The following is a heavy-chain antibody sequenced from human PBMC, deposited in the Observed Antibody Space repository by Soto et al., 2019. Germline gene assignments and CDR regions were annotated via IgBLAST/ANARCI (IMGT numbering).Heavy chain of an antibody. D-gene: IGHD3-3*01. CDR2: IKRKSDGGTT. V-gene: IGHV3-15*01. Sequence: GGSLRLSXAASGFSFSSAWLXWVRQTPEKGLEWVGRIKRKSDGGTTDYAAPVKGRFTISRDDSENTLYLQMNSLKTEDTAVYYCSTIXXXXXSFRDYWGQGTPVTVSS. CDR1: GFSFSSAW. CDR3: STIXXXXXSFRDY. J-gene: IGHJ4*02.